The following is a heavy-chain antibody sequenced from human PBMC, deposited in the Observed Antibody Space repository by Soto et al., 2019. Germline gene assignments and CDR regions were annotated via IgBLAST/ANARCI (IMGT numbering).Heavy chain of an antibody. J-gene: IGHJ6*02. Sequence: ASVKVSCKASGYTFTSYDINWVRQATGQGLEWMGWMNPNSGNTGYAQKFQGRVTMTRNTSISTAYMELSSLRSEDTAVYYCARLLRFLEWRGYYYYYGMDVCGQGPTVTVSS. CDR3: ARLLRFLEWRGYYYYYGMDV. V-gene: IGHV1-8*01. D-gene: IGHD3-3*01. CDR1: GYTFTSYD. CDR2: MNPNSGNT.